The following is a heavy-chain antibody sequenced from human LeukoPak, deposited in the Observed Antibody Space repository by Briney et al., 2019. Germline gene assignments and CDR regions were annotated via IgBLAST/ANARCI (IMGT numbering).Heavy chain of an antibody. CDR1: GFTFSSYS. V-gene: IGHV3-48*01. D-gene: IGHD6-19*01. Sequence: GGSLRLSCAASGFTFSSYSMNWVRQAPGKGLEWVSYISSSSSTIYYADSVKGRFTISRDNAKNSLYLQMNSLRAEDTAVYYCARVVEAASGWYVYYYMDVWGKGTTVTVSS. CDR2: ISSSSSTI. J-gene: IGHJ6*03. CDR3: ARVVEAASGWYVYYYMDV.